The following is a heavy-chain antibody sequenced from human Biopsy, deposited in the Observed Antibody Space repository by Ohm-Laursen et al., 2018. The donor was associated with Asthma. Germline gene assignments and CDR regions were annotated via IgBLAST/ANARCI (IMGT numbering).Heavy chain of an antibody. D-gene: IGHD2-8*01. CDR3: ARARETTNYGDSDFDI. J-gene: IGHJ4*02. Sequence: VASVKVSCKASGFSFDNYFMHWARQAPGQGLEWMGIINPSGAGTRYAEKFKGRLIVSRDASTSTAFMELRSLRSDDTAIYFCARARETTNYGDSDFDIWGQGTLITVSS. CDR1: GFSFDNYF. CDR2: INPSGAGT. V-gene: IGHV1-46*02.